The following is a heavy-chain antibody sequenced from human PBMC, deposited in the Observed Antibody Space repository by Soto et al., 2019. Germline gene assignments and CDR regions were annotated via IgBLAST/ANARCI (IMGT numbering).Heavy chain of an antibody. V-gene: IGHV1-3*01. Sequence: QVQLVQSGAEVKKPGASVQVSCKASGYTFTTYALHWVRQARGERLEWMGWINAANGNTKYSKKFQGRVTISRDTSASTTSMELSSLRSEDTAVYYCGRSVVGATGEILYNAMDVWGKGTTVTVSS. CDR3: GRSVVGATGEILYNAMDV. D-gene: IGHD1-26*01. J-gene: IGHJ6*04. CDR1: GYTFTTYA. CDR2: INAANGNT.